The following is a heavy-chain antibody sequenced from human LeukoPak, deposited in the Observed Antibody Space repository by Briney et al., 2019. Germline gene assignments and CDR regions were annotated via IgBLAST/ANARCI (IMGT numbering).Heavy chain of an antibody. CDR2: INPNSGGT. CDR1: GYTFTGYY. Sequence: GASVKVSCKASGYTFTGYYMHWVRQAPGQGLEWMGRINPNSGGTNYAQKFQGRVTMTRDTSISTAYMELSRLRSDDTAVYYCASLYYDTLTGYYEGYGDFDYWGQGTLVTVSS. D-gene: IGHD3-9*01. V-gene: IGHV1-2*06. CDR3: ASLYYDTLTGYYEGYGDFDY. J-gene: IGHJ4*02.